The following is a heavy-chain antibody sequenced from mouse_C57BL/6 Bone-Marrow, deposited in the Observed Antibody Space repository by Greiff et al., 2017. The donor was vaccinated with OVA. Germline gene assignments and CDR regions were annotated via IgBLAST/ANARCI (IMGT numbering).Heavy chain of an antibody. J-gene: IGHJ4*01. CDR3: TRGYSNYYAMDY. D-gene: IGHD2-5*01. Sequence: QVQLQPSWAELVRPGASVTLSCTASGYTFTDSEMHWVKQPPVHGLEWIGAIDPETGGTAYNQKFKGKAILTADKSSSTAYRELRRLTSEDSAVYYCTRGYSNYYAMDYWGQGTAVTVSA. V-gene: IGHV1-15*01. CDR2: IDPETGGT. CDR1: GYTFTDSE.